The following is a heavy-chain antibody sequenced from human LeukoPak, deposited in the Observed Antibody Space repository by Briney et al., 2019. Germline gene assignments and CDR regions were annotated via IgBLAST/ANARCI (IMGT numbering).Heavy chain of an antibody. J-gene: IGHJ3*02. CDR3: AMDYVDVLSLAYCSGDCYPDAFDI. D-gene: IGHD2-21*02. Sequence: GGSLRLSCAASGFTFSSYGMHWVRQAPGKGLEWVAVIWYDGSNKYYADSVKGRFTISRDNSKNTLYLQMTSLRAEDTAVYYSAMDYVDVLSLAYCSGDCYPDAFDIWGQGTMVTVSS. V-gene: IGHV3-33*01. CDR2: IWYDGSNK. CDR1: GFTFSSYG.